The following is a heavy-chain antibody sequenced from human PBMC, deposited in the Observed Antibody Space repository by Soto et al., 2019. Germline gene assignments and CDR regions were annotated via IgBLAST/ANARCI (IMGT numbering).Heavy chain of an antibody. CDR1: GFIFSSYG. CDR2: VSSDGSTK. J-gene: IGHJ4*02. V-gene: IGHV3-30*18. Sequence: ESGGGVVQPGRSLRLSCAASGFIFSSYGMHWVRQAPGKGLEWVAVVSSDGSTKYYGDSVKGRFSISRDNSKNTQYLQMNSLRPEDTGVYYCAKDPSHCGGDCYFFDFWGQGTLVTVSS. CDR3: AKDPSHCGGDCYFFDF. D-gene: IGHD2-21*02.